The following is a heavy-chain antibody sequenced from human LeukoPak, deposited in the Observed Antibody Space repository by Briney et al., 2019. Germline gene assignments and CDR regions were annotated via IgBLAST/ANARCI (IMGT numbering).Heavy chain of an antibody. V-gene: IGHV3-66*01. D-gene: IGHD4-17*01. CDR2: IYSCGST. CDR1: GFTVSSNY. Sequence: AGGSLRLSCAASGFTVSSNYMIWVRQAPGKGLEWVSVIYSCGSTYYADSVKGRFTISRDNSKNTLYLQMNSLRAEDTAVYYCASARYGVVAEYFQHWGQGTLVTVSS. J-gene: IGHJ1*01. CDR3: ASARYGVVAEYFQH.